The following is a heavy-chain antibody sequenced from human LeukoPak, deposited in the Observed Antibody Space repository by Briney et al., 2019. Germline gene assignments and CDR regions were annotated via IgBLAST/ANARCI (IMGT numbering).Heavy chain of an antibody. CDR1: GFTFSNYA. CDR3: ARENYGDYGIYGMDV. Sequence: GGSLRLSCEASGFTFSNYAMSWVRQAPGKGLEWVSVIYSGGSTYYADSVKGRFTISRDNSKNTLYLQMNSLRAEDTAVYYCARENYGDYGIYGMDVWGQGTTVTVSS. CDR2: IYSGGST. D-gene: IGHD4-17*01. V-gene: IGHV3-66*01. J-gene: IGHJ6*02.